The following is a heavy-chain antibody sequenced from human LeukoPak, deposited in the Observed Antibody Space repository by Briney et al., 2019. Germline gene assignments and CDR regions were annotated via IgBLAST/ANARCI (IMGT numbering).Heavy chain of an antibody. D-gene: IGHD4-17*01. V-gene: IGHV3-23*01. CDR1: GFIFSGYG. CDR2: ISGGGETT. CDR3: ARDYADYVGYFFFDY. Sequence: GGSLRLSCAASGFIFSGYGMHWVRQAPGKGLEWVSSISGGGETTYYADSAKGRFTISRDNSQNTLYLQMNSLRAEDTAVYYCARDYADYVGYFFFDYWGQGTLVTVSS. J-gene: IGHJ4*02.